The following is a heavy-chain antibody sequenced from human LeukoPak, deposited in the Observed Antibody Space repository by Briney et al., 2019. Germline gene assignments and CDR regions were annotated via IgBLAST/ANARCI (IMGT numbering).Heavy chain of an antibody. D-gene: IGHD6-13*01. CDR3: ASSSGWYRYFDY. CDR1: GGSISSSSYY. J-gene: IGHJ4*02. CDR2: IYYSGST. Sequence: SETLSLTCTVSGGSISSSSYYWGWIRQPPGKGLEWIGSIYYSGSTYYNPSLKSRVTISVDTSKNQFSLKLSSVTAADTAVYYCASSSGWYRYFDYWGQGTLVTVSS. V-gene: IGHV4-39*07.